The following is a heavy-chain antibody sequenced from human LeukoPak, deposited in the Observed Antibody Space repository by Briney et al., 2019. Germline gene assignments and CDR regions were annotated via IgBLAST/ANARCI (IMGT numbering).Heavy chain of an antibody. CDR3: ARGSRGYSYGLHY. V-gene: IGHV3-21*01. Sequence: GGTLRLSCAASGFTFSSYGMSWVRQAPGKGLEWVSSISSSSSYIYYADSVKGRFTISRDNAKNSLYLQMNSLRAEDTAVYYCARGSRGYSYGLHYWGQGTLVTVSS. J-gene: IGHJ4*02. CDR1: GFTFSSYG. CDR2: ISSSSSYI. D-gene: IGHD5-18*01.